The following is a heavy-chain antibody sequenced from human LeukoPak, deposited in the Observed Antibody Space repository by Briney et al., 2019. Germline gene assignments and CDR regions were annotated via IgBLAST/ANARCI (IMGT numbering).Heavy chain of an antibody. CDR1: GFTFTRYT. V-gene: IGHV3-30*04. CDR3: VRDNYGGILDF. J-gene: IGHJ4*02. D-gene: IGHD2-21*01. Sequence: GRSLRLSCAASGFTFTRYTMHWVRQAPGKGLEWVAVVLYDGSKKYYADSVKGRFTLSRDNSKNTLSLQMNTLRADDTAMYYCVRDNYGGILDFWGKGTLVTVSS. CDR2: VLYDGSKK.